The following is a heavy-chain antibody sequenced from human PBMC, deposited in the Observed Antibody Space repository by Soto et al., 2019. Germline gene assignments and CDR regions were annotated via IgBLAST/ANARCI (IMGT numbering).Heavy chain of an antibody. Sequence: GGSLRLSCAASGFTVSSNYMSWVRQAPGKGLEWVSVIYSGGSTYYADSVKGRFTISRDNSKNTLYLQMNSLRAEDTAVYYCARDAAPYSSGQPLNAFDIWGQGTMVTVSS. J-gene: IGHJ3*02. D-gene: IGHD6-19*01. CDR2: IYSGGST. CDR3: ARDAAPYSSGQPLNAFDI. CDR1: GFTVSSNY. V-gene: IGHV3-66*01.